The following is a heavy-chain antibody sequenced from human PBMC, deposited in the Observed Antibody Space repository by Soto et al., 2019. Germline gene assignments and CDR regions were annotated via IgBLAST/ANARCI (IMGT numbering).Heavy chain of an antibody. CDR3: ARVPVRKYYRAGSYQNYYFGMDV. J-gene: IGHJ6*02. CDR2: TNGEGSA. D-gene: IGHD3-10*01. V-gene: IGHV4-30-4*01. CDR1: GDSISSAVSY. Sequence: SETLSLTCTVSGDSISSAVSYWSWVRQPPGKGLEWIGETNGEGSAFYNPSLKTRVAISLDTSKNQFSLNLSSMTAADTAIYFCARVPVRKYYRAGSYQNYYFGMDVWGQGTTVTVSS.